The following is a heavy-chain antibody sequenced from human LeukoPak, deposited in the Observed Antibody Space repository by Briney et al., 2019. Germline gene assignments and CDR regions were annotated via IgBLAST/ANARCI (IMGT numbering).Heavy chain of an antibody. CDR1: GGTFSSYA. D-gene: IGHD3-10*01. CDR2: IIPIFGTA. V-gene: IGHV1-69*13. J-gene: IGHJ5*02. Sequence: AASVKVSCKASGGTFSSYAISWVRQAPGQGLEWMGGIIPIFGTANYAQKFQGRVTITADESTSTAYMELSSLRSEDTAVYYCARIGQGYGSGSYYQYNWFDPWGQGTLVTVSS. CDR3: ARIGQGYGSGSYYQYNWFDP.